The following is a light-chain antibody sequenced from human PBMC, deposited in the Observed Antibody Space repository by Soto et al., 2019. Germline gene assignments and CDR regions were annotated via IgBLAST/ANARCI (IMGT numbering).Light chain of an antibody. J-gene: IGKJ2*01. CDR1: QSLLHSNGYSF. Sequence: DIVMTQSPLSLPVTPGEPASLSCRSSQSLLHSNGYSFLDWYLQKPGQSPQLLIYLGSNRASGVPDRFSCSGSGTYFTLKISRVEAEDFGVYYCMQALQTPPTCGQGTKLEIK. V-gene: IGKV2-28*01. CDR2: LGS. CDR3: MQALQTPPT.